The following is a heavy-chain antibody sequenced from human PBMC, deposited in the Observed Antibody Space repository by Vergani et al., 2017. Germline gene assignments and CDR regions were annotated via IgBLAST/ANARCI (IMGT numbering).Heavy chain of an antibody. Sequence: QVQLQQWGAGLLKPSETLSLTCAVYGGSFSGYYWSWIRQPPGKGLEWIGEINHSGRPNYNPSLKSRGTISVDTSKNQFSLKLSCVNAADTAVYYCARRGYDFWSGYSYHYYYYGMDVWGQGTTVTVSS. CDR2: INHSGRP. V-gene: IGHV4-34*01. CDR1: GGSFSGYY. J-gene: IGHJ6*02. D-gene: IGHD3-3*01. CDR3: ARRGYDFWSGYSYHYYYYGMDV.